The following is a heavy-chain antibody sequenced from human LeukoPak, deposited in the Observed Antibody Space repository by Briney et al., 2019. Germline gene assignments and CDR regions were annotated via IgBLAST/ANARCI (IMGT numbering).Heavy chain of an antibody. Sequence: SETLSLTCTVSGGSISSSSYYWGWIRQPPGKGLEWIGSIYYSGSTYYNPSLKSRVTISVDTSKNQFSLKLSSVTAADTAVYYCAKQRGTYGDYLISCDTWGQGNLVTVSS. CDR1: GGSISSSSYY. J-gene: IGHJ5*02. CDR2: IYYSGST. CDR3: AKQRGTYGDYLISCDT. V-gene: IGHV4-39*01. D-gene: IGHD4-17*01.